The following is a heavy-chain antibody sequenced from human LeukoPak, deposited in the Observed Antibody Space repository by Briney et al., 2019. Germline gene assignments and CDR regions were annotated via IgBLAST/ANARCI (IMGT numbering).Heavy chain of an antibody. Sequence: ASVKVSCKASGYTFTSYDINWVRQATGQGLEWMGWMNPNSGNTGYAQKFQGRVTMTRSTSISTAYMELSSLRSDDTAVYYCARARPENYYYYYMDVWGKGTTVTVSS. V-gene: IGHV1-8*01. CDR1: GYTFTSYD. CDR3: ARARPENYYYYYMDV. D-gene: IGHD1-14*01. J-gene: IGHJ6*03. CDR2: MNPNSGNT.